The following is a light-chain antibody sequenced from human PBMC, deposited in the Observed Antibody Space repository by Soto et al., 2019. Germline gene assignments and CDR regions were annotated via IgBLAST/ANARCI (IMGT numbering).Light chain of an antibody. J-gene: IGKJ4*01. CDR1: QSVSSS. V-gene: IGKV3-11*01. CDR3: QQRYNWPLT. Sequence: EIVLTQSPATLSLSPGERATLSCRASQSVSSSLAWYQQKPGQVPRLLIYGASNGAAGIPARFSGTGSGTDFTLTISSLEPDDFAVYYCQQRYNWPLTFGGGTKVDI. CDR2: GAS.